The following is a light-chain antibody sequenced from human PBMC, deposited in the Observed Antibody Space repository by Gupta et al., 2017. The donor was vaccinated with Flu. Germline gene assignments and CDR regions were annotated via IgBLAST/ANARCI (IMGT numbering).Light chain of an antibody. CDR2: WAS. CDR3: QQYYSTPHS. J-gene: IGKJ2*03. Sequence: KCRSSQSVLYSSNNKNYLAWYQQKPGQTPRLRIYWASTRESGVPDRFSGSGSGTDFTLTISSLQAEDVAVYYCQQYYSTPHSFGQGTKLEIK. V-gene: IGKV4-1*01. CDR1: QSVLYSSNNKNY.